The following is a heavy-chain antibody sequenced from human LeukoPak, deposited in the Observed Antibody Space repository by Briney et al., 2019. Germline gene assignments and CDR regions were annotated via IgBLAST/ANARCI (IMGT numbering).Heavy chain of an antibody. J-gene: IGHJ4*02. CDR3: AKLYYYDSSGYYGSDY. CDR2: VLFDGTNE. Sequence: PGGSLRLSCAASGFSFSSYAMHWVRQAPGKGLEWVAFVLFDGTNEQYTDSVKGRFSISRDNSNNTLYLQMSSLTAEDTAVYYCAKLYYYDSSGYYGSDYWGQGTLVTVSS. CDR1: GFSFSSYA. V-gene: IGHV3-30*18. D-gene: IGHD3-22*01.